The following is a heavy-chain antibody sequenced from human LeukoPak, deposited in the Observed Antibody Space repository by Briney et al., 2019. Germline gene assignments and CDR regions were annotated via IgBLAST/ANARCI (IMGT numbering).Heavy chain of an antibody. CDR2: ISAYNGNT. V-gene: IGHV1-18*04. J-gene: IGHJ4*02. CDR3: ARDRESRFDY. Sequence: ASVKVSGKPSGYTLTSYGISWVRQAPGQGLEWMGWISAYNGNTNYAQKLQGRVTMTTNPSTSTAYMELRSLRSDDTAVYYCARDRESRFDYWGQGTLVIVSS. CDR1: GYTLTSYG.